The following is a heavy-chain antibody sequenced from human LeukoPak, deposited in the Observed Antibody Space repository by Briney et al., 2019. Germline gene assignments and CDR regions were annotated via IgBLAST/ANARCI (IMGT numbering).Heavy chain of an antibody. CDR1: GYTLTELS. D-gene: IGHD6-19*01. CDR2: FDPEDGET. V-gene: IGHV1-24*01. J-gene: IGHJ5*02. CDR3: ARGKWLAHLGWFDP. Sequence: VASVKVSCKVSGYTLTELSVHWVRQAPGKGLEWMGGFDPEDGETIYAQKFQGRVTMTRDTSTSTVYMELSSLRSEDTAVYYCARGKWLAHLGWFDPWGQGTLVTVSS.